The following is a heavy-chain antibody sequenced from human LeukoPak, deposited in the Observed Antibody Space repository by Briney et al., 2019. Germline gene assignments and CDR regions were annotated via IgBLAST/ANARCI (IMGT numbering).Heavy chain of an antibody. D-gene: IGHD3-10*01. Sequence: AAVKVSCKASGYTFTSYAMHWVRQAPGQRLEWMGWINAGNGNKKYSQKFQGRVPNTRDTSASTAYRELSSLRSEATAAYYCATSELPYAFDIWGQGTMVTVSS. CDR2: INAGNGNK. J-gene: IGHJ3*02. CDR3: ATSELPYAFDI. CDR1: GYTFTSYA. V-gene: IGHV1-3*01.